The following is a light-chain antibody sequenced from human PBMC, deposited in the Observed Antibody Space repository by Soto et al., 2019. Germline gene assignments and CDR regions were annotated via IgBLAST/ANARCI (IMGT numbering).Light chain of an antibody. CDR1: QDIGKF. V-gene: IGKV1-33*01. Sequence: DIQMTQSPSSLSACVGDRVTITCQASQDIGKFLNWYQQKPGKAPKLLIYDASNLETGVPSRFSGSGSGTDFTFTISSLQPEDSATYYCQQYDNLPYTFGQGTKLEI. J-gene: IGKJ2*01. CDR2: DAS. CDR3: QQYDNLPYT.